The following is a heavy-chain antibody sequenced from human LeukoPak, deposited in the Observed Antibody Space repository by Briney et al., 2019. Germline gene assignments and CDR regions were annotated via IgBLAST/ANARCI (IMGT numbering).Heavy chain of an antibody. CDR1: GGSISSSSYY. V-gene: IGHV4-39*07. D-gene: IGHD4-17*01. CDR2: IYYSGST. Sequence: SETLSLTCTVSGGSISSSSYYWGWIRQPPGKGLEWIGSIYYSGSTYYNPSLKSRVTISVDTSKNQFSLKLSSVTAADTAVYYCARDGDYGDPGVFDYWGQGTLVTVSS. J-gene: IGHJ4*02. CDR3: ARDGDYGDPGVFDY.